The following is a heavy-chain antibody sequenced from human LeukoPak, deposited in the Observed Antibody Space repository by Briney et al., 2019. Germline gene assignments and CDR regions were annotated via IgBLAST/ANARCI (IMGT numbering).Heavy chain of an antibody. CDR1: GFTFSSYG. Sequence: PGGSLRLSCAASGFTFSSYGMHWVRQAPGKELEGVAFIRYDGINKYYADSVKGRFTISRDNSKNTLYLQMNSLRAEDTAVYYCAKDDCSTTSCPDYYFDYWGQGTLLTVSS. D-gene: IGHD2-2*01. CDR2: IRYDGINK. CDR3: AKDDCSTTSCPDYYFDY. V-gene: IGHV3-30*02. J-gene: IGHJ4*02.